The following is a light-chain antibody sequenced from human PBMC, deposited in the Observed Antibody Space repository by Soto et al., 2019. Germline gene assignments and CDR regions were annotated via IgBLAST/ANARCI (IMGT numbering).Light chain of an antibody. CDR2: DAS. J-gene: IGKJ5*01. V-gene: IGKV3D-20*01. CDR1: RSVSRSS. Sequence: IVLTLSPVSMTVLPGVRSTLSCGPRRSVSRSSLHWSQQQPALDPRPLTSDASSRATGIPDWFSGSGSGTDFTLTISRLEPEDFAVYYCQQYGSSPPITFGQGTRLEIK. CDR3: QQYGSSPPIT.